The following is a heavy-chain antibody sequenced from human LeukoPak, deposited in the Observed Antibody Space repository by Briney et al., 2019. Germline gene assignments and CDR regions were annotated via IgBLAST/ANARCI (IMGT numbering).Heavy chain of an antibody. CDR3: ARAVGVLIGVGWFDP. V-gene: IGHV4-30-4*07. CDR1: GGSISSGGYS. Sequence: SETLSLTCAVSGGSISSGGYSWSWIRQPPGKGLEWIGYIYYSGSTYYNPSLKSRVTISVDTSKNQFSLKLSSVTAADTAVYYCARAVGVLIGVGWFDPWGQGTLVTVSS. J-gene: IGHJ5*02. CDR2: IYYSGST. D-gene: IGHD2-8*01.